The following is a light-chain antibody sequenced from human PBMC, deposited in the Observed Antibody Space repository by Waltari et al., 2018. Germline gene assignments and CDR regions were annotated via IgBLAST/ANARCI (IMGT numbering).Light chain of an antibody. CDR3: SSYAGSNNYWV. Sequence: QSALTQPPSASGSPGQSVPISCTGTSSDVGGYNYVPWYQQYPGRAPKLMIYEVTKRPSGVPDRFSGSKSGNTASLTVSGLQADDEADYYCSSYAGSNNYWVFGGGTTLTVL. V-gene: IGLV2-8*01. CDR1: SSDVGGYNY. CDR2: EVT. J-gene: IGLJ3*02.